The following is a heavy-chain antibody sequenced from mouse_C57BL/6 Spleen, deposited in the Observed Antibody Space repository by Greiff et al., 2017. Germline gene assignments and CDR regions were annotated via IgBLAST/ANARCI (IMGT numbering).Heavy chain of an antibody. CDR3: ARAGVAGYYFDY. D-gene: IGHD1-1*01. CDR1: GYTFTSYW. V-gene: IGHV1-61*01. J-gene: IGHJ2*01. CDR2: IYPSDSET. Sequence: QVQLKQPGAELVRPGSSVKLSCKASGYTFTSYWMDWVKQRPGQGLEWIGNIYPSDSETHYNQKFKDKATLTVDKSSSTAYMKLSSLTSEDSAVYYWARAGVAGYYFDYRGQGTTLTGSS.